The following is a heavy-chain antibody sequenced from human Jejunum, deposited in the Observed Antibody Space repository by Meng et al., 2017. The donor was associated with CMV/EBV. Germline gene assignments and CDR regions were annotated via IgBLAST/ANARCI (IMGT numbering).Heavy chain of an antibody. CDR1: GFTFRSYG. CDR2: LYSGGAT. CDR3: ARDGGTTVATYIDF. J-gene: IGHJ4*02. V-gene: IGHV3-53*05. Sequence: SGFTFRSYGMPWVRQAPGKGLEWVTSLYSGGATYYTHSVVGRFTVSRDTSKNTLYLQMNNLRTDDSAIYYCARDGGTTVATYIDFWGQGSLVTVSS. D-gene: IGHD4-23*01.